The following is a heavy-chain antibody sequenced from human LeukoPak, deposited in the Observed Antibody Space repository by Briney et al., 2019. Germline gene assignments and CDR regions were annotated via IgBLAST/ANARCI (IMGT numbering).Heavy chain of an antibody. Sequence: GGSLRLSCAASGFTFSSYAMSWVRQAPGKGLEWVSAISGSGGSTYYADSVKGRFTISRDNSKNTLYLQMNSLRAEDTAVYYCAKDLRTVWYSSGPLDYWGQGTLVTVSS. CDR1: GFTFSSYA. CDR3: AKDLRTVWYSSGPLDY. D-gene: IGHD6-19*01. J-gene: IGHJ4*02. V-gene: IGHV3-23*01. CDR2: ISGSGGST.